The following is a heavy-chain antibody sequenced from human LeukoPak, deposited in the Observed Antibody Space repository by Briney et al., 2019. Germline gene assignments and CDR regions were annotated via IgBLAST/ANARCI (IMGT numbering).Heavy chain of an antibody. D-gene: IGHD5-12*01. J-gene: IGHJ4*02. Sequence: GGSLRLSCAASGFTFSSYWMDWARQAPGKGLEWVASINHNGNVNYYVDSVKGRFTISRDNAKNSLYLQMNSLRAEDTAVYYCARDRPEGGSFDYWGQGTLVTVSS. CDR1: GFTFSSYW. CDR3: ARDRPEGGSFDY. CDR2: INHNGNVN. V-gene: IGHV3-7*01.